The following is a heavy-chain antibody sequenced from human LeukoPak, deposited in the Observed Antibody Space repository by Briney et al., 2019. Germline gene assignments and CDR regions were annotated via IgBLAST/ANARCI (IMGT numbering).Heavy chain of an antibody. V-gene: IGHV4-34*01. CDR3: ARGVRIAVAGRRRSSFFDY. D-gene: IGHD6-19*01. CDR2: INHSGST. CDR1: GGSFSGYY. J-gene: IGHJ4*02. Sequence: SETLSLTCAVYGGSFSGYYWSWIRQPPGKGLEWIGEINHSGSTNYNPSLESRVTISVDTSKNQFSLKLSSVTAADTAVYYCARGVRIAVAGRRRSSFFDYWGQGTLVTVSS.